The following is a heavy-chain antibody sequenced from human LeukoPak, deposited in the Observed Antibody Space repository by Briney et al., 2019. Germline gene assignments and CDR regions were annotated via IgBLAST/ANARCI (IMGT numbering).Heavy chain of an antibody. D-gene: IGHD3-22*01. Sequence: ASVKVSCKASGYTFTSYYIHWVRQAPGQGLEWMGIINPGGGSTSYAQKFQGRITMARDTSTSTVYMELSSLRSEDTAVYFCARAYDSSGASYFDLWGRGTLVTVSS. CDR1: GYTFTSYY. V-gene: IGHV1-46*01. J-gene: IGHJ2*01. CDR2: INPGGGST. CDR3: ARAYDSSGASYFDL.